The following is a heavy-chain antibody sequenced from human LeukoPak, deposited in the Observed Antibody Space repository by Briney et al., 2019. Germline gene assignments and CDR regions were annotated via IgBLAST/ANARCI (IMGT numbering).Heavy chain of an antibody. CDR3: ARLGIYPIQGYNYNYHYMDV. V-gene: IGHV4-59*08. Sequence: PSETLSLTCTVSGASLSSSYWSWVRQPPGKGLEWIGYIYYTGSTKYNPSLKSRVTLSVDMSRSLFSLQLSSVTAADTAAYYCARLGIYPIQGYNYNYHYMDVWAKGTTVTVSS. J-gene: IGHJ6*03. D-gene: IGHD1-1*01. CDR2: IYYTGST. CDR1: GASLSSSY.